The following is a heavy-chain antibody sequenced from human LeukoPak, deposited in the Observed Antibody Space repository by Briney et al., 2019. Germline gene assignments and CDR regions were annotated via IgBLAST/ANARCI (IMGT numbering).Heavy chain of an antibody. Sequence: PSETLSLTCAVYGGSFSGYYWSWIRQPPGKGLEWIGEINHSGSTNYNPSLKSRVTISVDTSKNQFSLKLSSVTAADTAVYYCARPGSRYYYGSGSLPLDYWGQGTLVTVSS. CDR1: GGSFSGYY. D-gene: IGHD3-10*01. CDR3: ARPGSRYYYGSGSLPLDY. V-gene: IGHV4-34*01. J-gene: IGHJ4*02. CDR2: INHSGST.